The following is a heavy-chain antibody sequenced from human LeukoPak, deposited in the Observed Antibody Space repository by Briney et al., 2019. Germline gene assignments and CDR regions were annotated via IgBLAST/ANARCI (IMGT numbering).Heavy chain of an antibody. V-gene: IGHV3-53*01. CDR3: ARQSSRLTIFDY. D-gene: IGHD4/OR15-4a*01. Sequence: GGSLRLSCAASGFTVSSNYMSWVRQAPGKGLEWVSALYSGGTTYYADSVKGRFTIYTDNSKNTLYLQMNSLRGEDTAVYYCARQSSRLTIFDYWGQGTLVTVPS. CDR2: LYSGGTT. CDR1: GFTVSSNY. J-gene: IGHJ4*02.